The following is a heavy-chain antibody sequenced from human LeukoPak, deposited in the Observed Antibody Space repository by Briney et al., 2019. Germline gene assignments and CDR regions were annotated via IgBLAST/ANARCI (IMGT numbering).Heavy chain of an antibody. CDR3: ARGLLGTDI. CDR1: GFTFTAYA. D-gene: IGHD7-27*01. V-gene: IGHV3-23*01. J-gene: IGHJ3*02. CDR2: ISGSGDST. Sequence: GGSLRLSCAASGFTFTAYAMIWVRQAPGKGLEWVSTISGSGDSTYYADSVKGRFTISRDNSKNTLYLQMNSLRAEDTAVYYCARGLLGTDIWGQGTMVTVSS.